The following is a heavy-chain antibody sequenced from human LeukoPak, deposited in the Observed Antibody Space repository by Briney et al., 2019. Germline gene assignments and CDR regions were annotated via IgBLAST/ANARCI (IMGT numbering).Heavy chain of an antibody. V-gene: IGHV4-4*09. CDR2: IYTSGST. D-gene: IGHD3-22*01. CDR1: GGSISSYY. Sequence: SETLSLTCTVSGGSISSYYWSWIRQPPGKGLEWIGYIYTSGSTNYNPSLKSRVTISVDTSKNQFSLKLSSVTAADTAVYYCARGAAAAVLSWYDSGGLIDYWGQGTLVTVSS. CDR3: ARGAAAAVLSWYDSGGLIDY. J-gene: IGHJ4*02.